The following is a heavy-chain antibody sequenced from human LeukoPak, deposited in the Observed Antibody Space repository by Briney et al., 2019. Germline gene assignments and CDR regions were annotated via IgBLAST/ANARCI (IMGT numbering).Heavy chain of an antibody. V-gene: IGHV1-8*01. J-gene: IGHJ4*02. D-gene: IGHD2-15*01. CDR3: ARGSLLYCSGGSCYGLGFDY. Sequence: ASVKVSCKASGYTFTSYDINWVRQATGQGLGWMGWMNPNSGKTGYAQKFQGRVTMTRNTSISTAYMELSSLRSEDTAVYYCARGSLLYCSGGSCYGLGFDYWGQGTLVTVSS. CDR2: MNPNSGKT. CDR1: GYTFTSYD.